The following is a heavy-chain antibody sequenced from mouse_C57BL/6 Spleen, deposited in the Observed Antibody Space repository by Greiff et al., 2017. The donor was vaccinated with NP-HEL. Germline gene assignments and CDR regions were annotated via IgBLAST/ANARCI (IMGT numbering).Heavy chain of an antibody. V-gene: IGHV1-64*01. CDR2: IHPNSGST. CDR3: AGSYDGYIYAMDY. D-gene: IGHD2-3*01. CDR1: GYTFTSYW. Sequence: QVQLQQPGAELVKPGASVKLSCKASGYTFTSYWMHWVKQRPGQGLEWIGMIHPNSGSTNYNEKCKSKATLTVAKSSSTAYMQLSSLTAEDSAVYYCAGSYDGYIYAMDYWGQGTSVTVSS. J-gene: IGHJ4*01.